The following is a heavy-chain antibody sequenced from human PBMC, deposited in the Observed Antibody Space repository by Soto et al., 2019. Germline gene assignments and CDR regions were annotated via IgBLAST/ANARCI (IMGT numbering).Heavy chain of an antibody. J-gene: IGHJ4*02. V-gene: IGHV4-61*02. CDR3: ARADSSTTFDY. CDR1: GGSISRGAYF. D-gene: IGHD6-13*01. Sequence: SETLSLTCSVSGGSISRGAYFWTWIRQPAGKGLEWIGRIYTSGSTNYNPSLKSRVTMSVDTSKNQFSLKLSSVTAADTAVYYCARADSSTTFDYWGQGTLVTVSS. CDR2: IYTSGST.